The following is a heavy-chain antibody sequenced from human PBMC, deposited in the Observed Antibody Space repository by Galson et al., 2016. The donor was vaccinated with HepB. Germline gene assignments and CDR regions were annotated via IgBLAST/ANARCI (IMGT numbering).Heavy chain of an antibody. V-gene: IGHV3-11*01. Sequence: SLRLSCAASGMTFSDSYMSWIRQSPGRGLEWVAYISSASATISYADSVRGRFTISRDNRRCLLFLEMNSLRAEDTALYYCANDQKPRGFDYWGQGTLVTVSS. D-gene: IGHD3-10*01. CDR1: GMTFSDSY. CDR3: ANDQKPRGFDY. CDR2: ISSASATI. J-gene: IGHJ4*02.